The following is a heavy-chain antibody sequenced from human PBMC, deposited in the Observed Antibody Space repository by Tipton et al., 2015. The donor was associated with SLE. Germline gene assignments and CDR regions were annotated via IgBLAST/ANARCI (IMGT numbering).Heavy chain of an antibody. D-gene: IGHD2-15*01. J-gene: IGHJ6*02. Sequence: TLSLTCTVSGGSISSGGYYWSWIRQHPGKGLEWIGYTYYSGSTYYNPSLKSRVTISVDTSKNQFSLKLSSVTAADTAVYYCARSRGLGSCSGDNCYDYYFGMDVWGQGTTVTVSS. V-gene: IGHV4-31*03. CDR3: ARSRGLGSCSGDNCYDYYFGMDV. CDR2: TYYSGST. CDR1: GGSISSGGYY.